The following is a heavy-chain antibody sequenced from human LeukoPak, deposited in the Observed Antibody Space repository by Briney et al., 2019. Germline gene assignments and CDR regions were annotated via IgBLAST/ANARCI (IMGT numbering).Heavy chain of an antibody. D-gene: IGHD3-22*01. Sequence: GASVKVSCKASGYTFTGYYMHWVRQAPGQGLEWMGRINPNSGGTNYAQKFQGRVTMTRDTSISTAYMELSRLRSDDTAVYYCARDAIPYYYDSSGYDPFDYWGQGTLVTVSS. CDR3: ARDAIPYYYDSSGYDPFDY. CDR2: INPNSGGT. J-gene: IGHJ4*02. CDR1: GYTFTGYY. V-gene: IGHV1-2*06.